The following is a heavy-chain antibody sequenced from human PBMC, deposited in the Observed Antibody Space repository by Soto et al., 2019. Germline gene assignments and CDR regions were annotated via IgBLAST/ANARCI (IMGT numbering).Heavy chain of an antibody. J-gene: IGHJ4*02. V-gene: IGHV4-4*07. CDR3: ARDSSGYYYLFDH. CDR2: IFTSGST. Sequence: XQTLRRPCTVAGCSISSYYRSWVRQPAGKGLEWIGSIFTSGSTNYHPSLKSRVSMSVDTSKNQFSLNLSSVTAADTAVYYCARDSSGYYYLFDHWGQGTLVTFSS. D-gene: IGHD3-22*01. CDR1: GCSISSYY.